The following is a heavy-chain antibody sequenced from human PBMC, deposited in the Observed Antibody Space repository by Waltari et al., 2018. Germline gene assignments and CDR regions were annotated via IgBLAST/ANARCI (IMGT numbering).Heavy chain of an antibody. Sequence: QVQLVQSGAEVKKPGSSVKVSCKASGGTFSSYTISWVRQAPGQGLEWMGRIIPSLGIANYAQKFQGRVTITADKSTSTAYMELSSLRSEDTAVYYCARFYGDYRAFDIWGQGTMVTVSS. CDR3: ARFYGDYRAFDI. CDR1: GGTFSSYT. V-gene: IGHV1-69*02. D-gene: IGHD4-17*01. J-gene: IGHJ3*02. CDR2: IIPSLGIA.